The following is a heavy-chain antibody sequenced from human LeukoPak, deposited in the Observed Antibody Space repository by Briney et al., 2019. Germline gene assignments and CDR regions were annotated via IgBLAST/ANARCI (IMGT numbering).Heavy chain of an antibody. Sequence: SLRLSCAASGFTFDDYAMHWVRQVPGKGLEWVSGINWNSDSIGYADSVKGRFTISRDNAKNSLYLQMNSLRAEDTAVYYCARAGRAYSSSWYWFDPWGQGTLVTVSS. D-gene: IGHD6-13*01. CDR1: GFTFDDYA. CDR2: INWNSDSI. J-gene: IGHJ5*02. CDR3: ARAGRAYSSSWYWFDP. V-gene: IGHV3-9*01.